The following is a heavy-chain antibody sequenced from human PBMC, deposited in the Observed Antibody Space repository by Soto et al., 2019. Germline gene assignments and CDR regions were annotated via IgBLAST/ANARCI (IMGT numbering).Heavy chain of an antibody. V-gene: IGHV3-30-3*01. J-gene: IGHJ4*02. CDR3: AREFIFGVVIIPLDY. CDR1: GFTLSTSE. CDR2: ISYDGSNK. Sequence: VQLVESGGGLEQPGGSLRLSCLVSGFTLSTSEMNWVRQAPGKGLEWVAVISYDGSNKYYADSVKGRFTISRDNSKNTLYLQMNSLRAEDTAVYYCAREFIFGVVIIPLDYWGQGTLVTVSS. D-gene: IGHD3-3*01.